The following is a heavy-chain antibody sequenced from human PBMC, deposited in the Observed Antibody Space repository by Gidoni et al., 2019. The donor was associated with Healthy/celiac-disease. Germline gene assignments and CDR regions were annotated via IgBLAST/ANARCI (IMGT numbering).Heavy chain of an antibody. CDR1: GGSIRSGGYY. V-gene: IGHV4-31*03. Sequence: QVQLQESGPGLVKPSQTLSLTCTVSGGSIRSGGYYWSWIRQHPGKGLEWIGYIYYSGSTYYNPSLKSRVTISVDTSKNQFSLKLSSVTAADTAVYYCARSVVVVAATWGRGYYGMDVWGQGTTVTVSS. J-gene: IGHJ6*02. D-gene: IGHD2-15*01. CDR3: ARSVVVVAATWGRGYYGMDV. CDR2: IYYSGST.